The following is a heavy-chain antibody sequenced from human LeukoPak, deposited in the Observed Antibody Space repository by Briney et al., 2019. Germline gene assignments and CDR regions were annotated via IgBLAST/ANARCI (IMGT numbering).Heavy chain of an antibody. V-gene: IGHV3-21*01. CDR3: ARVRPHYYGSGSYYNGWFDP. J-gene: IGHJ5*01. CDR2: ISSSSSYI. D-gene: IGHD3-10*01. Sequence: PGGSLRLSCAASGFTFSSYSMNWVRQAPGKGLEWVSSISSSSSYIYYADSVKGRFTISRDNAKNSLYLQMNSLRAEDTAVYYCARVRPHYYGSGSYYNGWFDPWGQGTLVTVSS. CDR1: GFTFSSYS.